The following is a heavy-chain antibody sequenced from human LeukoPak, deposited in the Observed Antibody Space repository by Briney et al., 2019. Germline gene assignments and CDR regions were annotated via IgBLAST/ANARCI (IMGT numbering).Heavy chain of an antibody. J-gene: IGHJ5*02. D-gene: IGHD6-19*01. CDR3: ARVSTRWLPNNWFDP. Sequence: GGSLRLSCAASGFTFSSYAMHWVRQAPGKGLEWVAVISYDGSNKYYADSVKGRFTISRDNSKNTLYLQMNSLRAEDTAVYYCARVSTRWLPNNWFDPWGQGTLVTVSS. CDR2: ISYDGSNK. CDR1: GFTFSSYA. V-gene: IGHV3-30-3*01.